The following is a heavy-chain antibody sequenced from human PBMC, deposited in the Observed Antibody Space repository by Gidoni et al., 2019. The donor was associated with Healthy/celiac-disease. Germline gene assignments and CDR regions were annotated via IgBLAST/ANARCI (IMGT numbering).Heavy chain of an antibody. D-gene: IGHD3-22*01. Sequence: QVQLAESGGGSVMPGGPLRLSCAASGFTCSDYYMSWIRQAPGKGLEWVSYISSSGSTIYYADSVKGRFTISRDNAKNSLYLQMNSLRAEDTAVYYCARDRAENYYDPYSGLAFDIWGQGTMVTVSS. V-gene: IGHV3-11*01. J-gene: IGHJ3*02. CDR1: GFTCSDYY. CDR2: ISSSGSTI. CDR3: ARDRAENYYDPYSGLAFDI.